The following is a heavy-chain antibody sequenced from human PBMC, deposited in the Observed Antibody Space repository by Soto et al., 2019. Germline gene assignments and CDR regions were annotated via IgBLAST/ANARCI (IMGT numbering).Heavy chain of an antibody. CDR1: GYSFATSG. CDR3: ARAGQYYDASGYAD. CDR2: ISVYNGNT. J-gene: IGHJ4*02. Sequence: QVKLVQSGTEVKKPGASIKVSCKASGYSFATSGLTWVRQAPGQGLEWMGWISVYNGNTNYDQKLKDRVTMTKDTSTTTVFLEVQNLRSDDTAVYYCARAGQYYDASGYADWGQGTLVTVS. D-gene: IGHD3-22*01. V-gene: IGHV1-18*01.